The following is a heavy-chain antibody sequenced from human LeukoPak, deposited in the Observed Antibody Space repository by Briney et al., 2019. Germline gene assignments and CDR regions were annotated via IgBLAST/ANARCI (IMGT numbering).Heavy chain of an antibody. Sequence: ASVKVSCKASGYIFTGYYMHWVRQAPGRGLEWVGWINPTTGDTHFAQKFQGRVTMTRDTSITTAYMEVNRLRSDDTAVYYCARDTEYWGQGTLVTVSS. J-gene: IGHJ4*02. D-gene: IGHD1-14*01. CDR3: ARDTEY. CDR2: INPTTGDT. V-gene: IGHV1-2*02. CDR1: GYIFTGYY.